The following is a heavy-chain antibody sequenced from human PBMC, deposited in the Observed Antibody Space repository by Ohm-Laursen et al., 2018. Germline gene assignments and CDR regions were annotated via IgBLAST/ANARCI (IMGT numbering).Heavy chain of an antibody. Sequence: SETLSLTCTVSGGSISSYYWSWIRQPPGKGLEWIGEINHSGSTNYNPSLKSRVTISVDTSKNQFSLKLSSVTAADTAVYYCARTGSSGYFDYWGQGTLVTVSS. CDR1: GGSISSYY. CDR3: ARTGSSGYFDY. CDR2: INHSGST. D-gene: IGHD6-13*01. J-gene: IGHJ4*02. V-gene: IGHV4-34*01.